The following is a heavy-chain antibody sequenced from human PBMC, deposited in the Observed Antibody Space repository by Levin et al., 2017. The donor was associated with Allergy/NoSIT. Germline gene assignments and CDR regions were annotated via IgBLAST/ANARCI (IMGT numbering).Heavy chain of an antibody. Sequence: SGGSLRLSCAASGFTFSSYGMHWVRQAPGKGLEWVAVISSDGSKKFYADSVKGRFTISRDNSKNTLDLQMTSLRAEDTALYYCARGVYGGGGNNVGNDAFEMWGQGTKVTVSS. CDR2: ISSDGSKK. J-gene: IGHJ3*02. V-gene: IGHV3-30*03. D-gene: IGHD1/OR15-1a*01. CDR3: ARGVYGGGGNNVGNDAFEM. CDR1: GFTFSSYG.